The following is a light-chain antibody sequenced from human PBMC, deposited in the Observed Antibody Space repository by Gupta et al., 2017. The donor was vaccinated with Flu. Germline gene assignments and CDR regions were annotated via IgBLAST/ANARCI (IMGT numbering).Light chain of an antibody. V-gene: IGKV2-28*01. Sequence: DIVMTQSPLSLPVTPGEPASISCRSSQSLLHSNGYIYLDWYRQKPGQSPQILMYLGSNRGAVVSVRGSGSGTGTDFTLKSGGVEDEDVEVYNYMQHLQNPFGQGTKLEIK. J-gene: IGKJ2*01. CDR3: MQHLQNP. CDR2: LGS. CDR1: QSLLHSNGYIY.